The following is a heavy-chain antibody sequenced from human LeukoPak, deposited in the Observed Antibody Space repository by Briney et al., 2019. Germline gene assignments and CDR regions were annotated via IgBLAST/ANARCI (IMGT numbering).Heavy chain of an antibody. Sequence: GRSLRLSCAASGFTFSSYAMHWVRQAPGKGLEWVAVMSYDGSNKYYADSVKGRFTISGDNSKNTLYLQMNSLRAEDTAVYYCAREPGIAAAGDFDYWGQGTLVTVSS. D-gene: IGHD6-13*01. CDR1: GFTFSSYA. CDR2: MSYDGSNK. CDR3: AREPGIAAAGDFDY. J-gene: IGHJ4*02. V-gene: IGHV3-30-3*01.